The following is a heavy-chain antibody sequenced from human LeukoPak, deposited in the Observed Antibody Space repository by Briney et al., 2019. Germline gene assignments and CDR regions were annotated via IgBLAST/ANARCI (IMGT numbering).Heavy chain of an antibody. D-gene: IGHD3-3*01. CDR3: ARDRDGIFGVVNSYFDY. CDR2: IYTSGST. J-gene: IGHJ4*02. CDR1: GGSISSYY. Sequence: SETLSLTCTVPGGSISSYYWSWIRQPAGKGLEWIGRIYTSGSTNYNPSLKSRVTMSVDTSKNQFSLKLSSVTAADTAVYYCARDRDGIFGVVNSYFDYWGQGTLVTVSS. V-gene: IGHV4-4*07.